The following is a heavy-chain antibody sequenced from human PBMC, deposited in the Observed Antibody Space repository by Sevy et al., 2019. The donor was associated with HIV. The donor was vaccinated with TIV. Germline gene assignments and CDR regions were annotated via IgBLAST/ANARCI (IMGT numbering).Heavy chain of an antibody. CDR3: ARASSFDRSAYRYYFDT. J-gene: IGHJ4*01. V-gene: IGHV1-2*02. CDR2: INPNSGGT. Sequence: ASVKVSCKASGYTFTGYYLHWVRQAPGQGLEWMGWINPNSGGTSSAQHFQGRVTMTRDTSISTAYMDLSRLKSDDTAVYYCARASSFDRSAYRYYFDTWGQGTLVTVSS. CDR1: GYTFTGYY. D-gene: IGHD3-3*01.